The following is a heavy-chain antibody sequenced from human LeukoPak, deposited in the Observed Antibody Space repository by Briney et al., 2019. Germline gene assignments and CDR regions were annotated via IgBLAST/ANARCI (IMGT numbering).Heavy chain of an antibody. V-gene: IGHV4-59*01. J-gene: IGHJ4*02. D-gene: IGHD5-18*01. CDR2: IYYSGST. CDR1: GGSISSYY. CDR3: ARDSNRRVVDTAMVLYDY. Sequence: PSETLSLTCTVSGGSISSYYWTWIRQPPGKGLEWIGYIYYSGSTNYNPSLKSRVTISLDASKNHFSLKLSSVTAADTAVYYCARDSNRRVVDTAMVLYDYWGQGTLVTVSS.